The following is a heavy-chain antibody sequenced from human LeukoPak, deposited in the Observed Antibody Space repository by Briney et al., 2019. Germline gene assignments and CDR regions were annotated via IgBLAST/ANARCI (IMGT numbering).Heavy chain of an antibody. D-gene: IGHD6-19*01. CDR1: GYTFTVYY. CDR2: ITPNSGGT. CDR3: PRAYIRSSGWYDY. J-gene: IGHJ4*02. Sequence: GASVRVSCKASGYTFTVYYFHCVPHAPGQGLEWMGWITPNSGGTIYAQKFQGRVSTPRDPPINTAHREMSSLRYAHPPGSSCPRAYIRSSGWYDYWGQGTLVTVSS. V-gene: IGHV1-2*02.